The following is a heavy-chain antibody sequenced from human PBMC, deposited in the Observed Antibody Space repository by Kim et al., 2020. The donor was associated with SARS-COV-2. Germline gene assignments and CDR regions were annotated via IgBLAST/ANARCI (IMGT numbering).Heavy chain of an antibody. J-gene: IGHJ3*02. Sequence: GGSLRLSCAASGFTFSSYGMHWVRQAPGKGLEWVAVIWYDGSNKYYADSVKGRFTISRDNSKNTLYLQMNSLRAEDTAVYYCARDLWFGELTGAFDIWGQGTMVTVSS. CDR1: GFTFSSYG. D-gene: IGHD3-10*01. CDR3: ARDLWFGELTGAFDI. CDR2: IWYDGSNK. V-gene: IGHV3-33*01.